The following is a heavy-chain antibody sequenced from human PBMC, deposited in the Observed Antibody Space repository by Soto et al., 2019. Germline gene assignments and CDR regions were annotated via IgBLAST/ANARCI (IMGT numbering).Heavy chain of an antibody. J-gene: IGHJ4*02. CDR3: AAERKIVGTIGAFDF. Sequence: QVQLIQSGAEVRKPGASVKVSCKVPKNTLTELTIDWLRQAPGKGLEWMGRSAPEEGEPIYPQKFQGRVSMAEDPSTDTAYMELTSLRFADTAVYFCAAERKIVGTIGAFDFWGQGTLLTVSS. D-gene: IGHD1-26*01. CDR2: SAPEEGEP. CDR1: KNTLTELT. V-gene: IGHV1-24*01.